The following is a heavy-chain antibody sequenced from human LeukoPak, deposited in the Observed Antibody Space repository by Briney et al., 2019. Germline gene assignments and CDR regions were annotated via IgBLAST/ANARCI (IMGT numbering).Heavy chain of an antibody. Sequence: SETLSLTCAVYGGSFSGYYWSWIRQPPGKGLEWIGEINHSGSTNYNPSLKSRVTISVDTSKNQFSLKLSSVTAADAAVYYCARGQVAAPPYWGQGTLVTVSS. CDR3: ARGQVAAPPY. CDR2: INHSGST. J-gene: IGHJ4*02. V-gene: IGHV4-34*01. CDR1: GGSFSGYY. D-gene: IGHD6-19*01.